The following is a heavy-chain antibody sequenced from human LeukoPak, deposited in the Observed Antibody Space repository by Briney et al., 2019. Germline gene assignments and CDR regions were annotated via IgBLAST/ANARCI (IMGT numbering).Heavy chain of an antibody. D-gene: IGHD3-16*02. CDR2: IYSSGST. CDR3: ARGGTFGGVIVYYYYYGMDV. Sequence: SETLSLTCTVSGGSISGYYWTWIRQPPGKGLEWIGYIYSSGSTNYNPSLKSRVTISVDTSKNQFSLKLSSVTAADTAVYYCARGGTFGGVIVYYYYYGMDVWGQGTTVTVSS. J-gene: IGHJ6*02. CDR1: GGSISGYY. V-gene: IGHV4-59*01.